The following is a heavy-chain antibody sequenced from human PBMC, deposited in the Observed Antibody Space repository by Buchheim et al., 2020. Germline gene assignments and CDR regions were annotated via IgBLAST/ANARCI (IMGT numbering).Heavy chain of an antibody. CDR2: IYYSGST. Sequence: QVQLQESGPGLVKPSQTLSLTCTVSGGSISSGDYYWSWIRQPPGKGLEWIGYIYYSGSTYYNPSLKSRVTISVDTSKNPFSRKLSSVTAADTAVYYCARVRRSSGNIVVVPAAIFMRPFCYYGMDVWGKGTT. V-gene: IGHV4-30-4*01. J-gene: IGHJ6*04. CDR1: GGSISSGDYY. D-gene: IGHD2-2*02. CDR3: ARVRRSSGNIVVVPAAIFMRPFCYYGMDV.